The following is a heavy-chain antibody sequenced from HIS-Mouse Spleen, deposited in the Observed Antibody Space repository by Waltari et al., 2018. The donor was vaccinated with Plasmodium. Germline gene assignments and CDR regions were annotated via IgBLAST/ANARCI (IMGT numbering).Heavy chain of an antibody. J-gene: IGHJ3*02. CDR2: IEYSGST. CDR1: GGAISSYY. CDR3: AGDCSSTSCLDAFDI. D-gene: IGHD2-2*01. V-gene: IGHV4-59*01. Sequence: QVQLQESSPGLVKPSETLSLTRTVAGGAISSYYSSWIRQPPGKGLEGFGYIEYSGSTNHNPSLKSRVTISGETSKNQFSRELGSGTAADTAVYYCAGDCSSTSCLDAFDIWGQGTMVTVSS.